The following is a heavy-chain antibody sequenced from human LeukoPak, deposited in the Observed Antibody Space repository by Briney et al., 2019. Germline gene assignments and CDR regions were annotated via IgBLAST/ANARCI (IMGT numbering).Heavy chain of an antibody. D-gene: IGHD2-21*02. J-gene: IGHJ1*01. V-gene: IGHV3-74*01. Sequence: GGSLRLSCAASGFTFSSSWMHWVRQAPEKGLVWVSRINSDGSSTSYADSVKGRFTISRDNAQNSMYLQVNSLRVEDTAVYYCTSWGDTTAEYFQRWGQGTLVTVSS. CDR3: TSWGDTTAEYFQR. CDR2: INSDGSST. CDR1: GFTFSSSW.